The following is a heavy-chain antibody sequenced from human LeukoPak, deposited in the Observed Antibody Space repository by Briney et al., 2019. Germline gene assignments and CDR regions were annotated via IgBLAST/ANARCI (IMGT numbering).Heavy chain of an antibody. CDR2: INSDGSST. CDR1: GFNFRNYW. D-gene: IGHD1-1*01. V-gene: IGHV3-74*01. Sequence: GGSLRLSCAASGFNFRNYWMHWVRQAPGKGLVWVSRINSDGSSTSYADSVKGRFTIARDNAENTLYLQINSLRAEDTAVYYCATDEAATGRLDYWGQGTLVTDSS. J-gene: IGHJ4*02. CDR3: ATDEAATGRLDY.